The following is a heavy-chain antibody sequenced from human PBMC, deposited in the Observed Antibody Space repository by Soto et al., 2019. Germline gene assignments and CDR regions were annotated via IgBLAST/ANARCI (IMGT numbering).Heavy chain of an antibody. Sequence: ASVKVSCKASGYTFTSYYMHWVRQAPGQGLEWMGIINPSGGSTSYAQKFQGRVTMTRDTSTSTVYMELSSLRSEDTAVYYCAKSGGLLWFGELFGLYFDYWGQGTLVTVSS. CDR2: INPSGGST. D-gene: IGHD3-10*01. J-gene: IGHJ4*02. CDR1: GYTFTSYY. CDR3: AKSGGLLWFGELFGLYFDY. V-gene: IGHV1-46*03.